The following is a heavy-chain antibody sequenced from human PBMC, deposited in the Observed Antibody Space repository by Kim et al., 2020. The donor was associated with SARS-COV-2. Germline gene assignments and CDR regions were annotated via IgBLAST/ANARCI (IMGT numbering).Heavy chain of an antibody. CDR2: ISAYNGNT. Sequence: ASVKVSCKASGYTFTSYGISWVRQAPGQGLEWMGWISAYNGNTNYAQKLQGRVTMTTDTSTSTAYMELRSLRSDDTAVYYCARDRISITIFGVAEGYFDYWGQGTLVTVSS. V-gene: IGHV1-18*01. D-gene: IGHD3-3*01. J-gene: IGHJ4*02. CDR3: ARDRISITIFGVAEGYFDY. CDR1: GYTFTSYG.